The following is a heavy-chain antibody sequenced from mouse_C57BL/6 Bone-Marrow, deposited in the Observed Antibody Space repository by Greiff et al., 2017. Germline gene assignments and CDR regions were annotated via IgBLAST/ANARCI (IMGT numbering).Heavy chain of an antibody. CDR1: GYTFTDYN. Sequence: EVQLQQSGPELVKPGASVKIPCKASGYTFTDYNMDWVKQSHGKSLEWIGDINPNNGGTIYNQKFKGKATLTVDKSSSTAYMELRSLTSEDTAVYYCARGEGIDYGYDWYAMDYWGKGTSGTVSS. CDR3: ARGEGIDYGYDWYAMDY. V-gene: IGHV1-18*01. J-gene: IGHJ4*01. CDR2: INPNNGGT. D-gene: IGHD2-2*01.